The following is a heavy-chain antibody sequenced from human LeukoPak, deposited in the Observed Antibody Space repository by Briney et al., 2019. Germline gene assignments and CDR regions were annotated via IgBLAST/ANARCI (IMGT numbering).Heavy chain of an antibody. D-gene: IGHD1-1*01. CDR1: GGSISNNISY. V-gene: IGHV4-39*07. CDR2: IYYSGST. J-gene: IGHJ4*02. Sequence: PSETLSLTCTVSGGSISNNISYWGWIRQPPGKGLEWIGSIYYSGSTYYNPSLKSRVTISVDTSKNQFSLKLSSVTAADTAVYYCARDRGTWNDDGFDYWGQGTLVTVSS. CDR3: ARDRGTWNDDGFDY.